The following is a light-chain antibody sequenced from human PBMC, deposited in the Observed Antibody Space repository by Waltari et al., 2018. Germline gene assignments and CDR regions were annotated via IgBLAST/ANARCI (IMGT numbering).Light chain of an antibody. V-gene: IGLV2-8*01. CDR1: SSDVGGYNY. Sequence: QSALTQPPSASGSPGQSVTISCTGTSSDVGGYNYVPWYQQPPGKAPKLMIYEVSKRPSGVPDRFSGSKSGNTASLTVSGLQAEDEADYYCSSYAGSNNLEVFGGGTKLTVL. J-gene: IGLJ2*01. CDR3: SSYAGSNNLEV. CDR2: EVS.